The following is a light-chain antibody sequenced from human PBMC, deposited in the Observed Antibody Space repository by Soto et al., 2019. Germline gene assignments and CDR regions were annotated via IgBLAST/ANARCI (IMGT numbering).Light chain of an antibody. Sequence: DVLMTQFPSTLSASVGDRVTITCRASQSINIWVAWYQQRPGKAPKLLIYDASSLERGVPSRFSGSGSGTEFTLTISSLQPDDFATYYCHQYNSYSPWTFGRGTKVDIK. V-gene: IGKV1-5*01. CDR3: HQYNSYSPWT. J-gene: IGKJ1*01. CDR2: DAS. CDR1: QSINIW.